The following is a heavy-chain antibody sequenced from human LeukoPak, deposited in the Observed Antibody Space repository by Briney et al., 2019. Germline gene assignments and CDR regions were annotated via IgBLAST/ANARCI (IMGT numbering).Heavy chain of an antibody. CDR2: TY. V-gene: IGHV6-1*01. Sequence: SQTLSLTCAISGDSVSSNSAAWNWIRQSPWRGLEWLGRTYYAVSVTSRITINPDTSKNQFSLQLNSVTPEDTAVYYCARARSGSYPDFWGQGTLVTVSS. D-gene: IGHD1-26*01. CDR1: GDSVSSNSAA. CDR3: ARARSGSYPDF. J-gene: IGHJ4*02.